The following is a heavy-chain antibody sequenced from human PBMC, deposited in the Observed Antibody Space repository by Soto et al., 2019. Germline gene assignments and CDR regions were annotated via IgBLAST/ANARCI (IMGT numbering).Heavy chain of an antibody. CDR3: ARLYDFWSGSSRYNWFDP. D-gene: IGHD3-3*01. J-gene: IGHJ5*02. Sequence: SSVKVSCKASGYPFTSYYMHWVRQSPGQGLEWMGIINPSGGSTSYAQKFQGRVTMTRDTSTSTVYMELSSLRSEDTAVYYCARLYDFWSGSSRYNWFDPWGQGTLVTVSS. CDR1: GYPFTSYY. CDR2: INPSGGST. V-gene: IGHV1-46*03.